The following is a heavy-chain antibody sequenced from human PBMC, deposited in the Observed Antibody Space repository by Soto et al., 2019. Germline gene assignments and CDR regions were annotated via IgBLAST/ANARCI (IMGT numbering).Heavy chain of an antibody. V-gene: IGHV3-33*03. D-gene: IGHD3-22*01. Sequence: PGGSLRLSCAASGFTFSSYGMHRVRQAPGKGLEWVSVIWDSGSNKYYADSVKGRFTISRDNSKNTLYLQMNSLRAEDTAVYYCARYDSSGYYWPYYYYGMDVWGQGTTVTVSS. CDR1: GFTFSSYG. J-gene: IGHJ6*02. CDR3: ARYDSSGYYWPYYYYGMDV. CDR2: IWDSGSNK.